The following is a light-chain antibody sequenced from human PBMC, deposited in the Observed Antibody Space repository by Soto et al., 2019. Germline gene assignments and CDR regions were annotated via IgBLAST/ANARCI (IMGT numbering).Light chain of an antibody. V-gene: IGKV1-9*01. CDR2: AAS. Sequence: DIQLTQSPSFLSASVGDRVTVTCRASQGISSYLAWYQQKPGKAPKLLIYAASTLQSGVPSRFSGSGSGTEFTLTISSLQPADFATYYCQQINSYPFTFRQRTRLEIK. CDR1: QGISSY. J-gene: IGKJ5*01. CDR3: QQINSYPFT.